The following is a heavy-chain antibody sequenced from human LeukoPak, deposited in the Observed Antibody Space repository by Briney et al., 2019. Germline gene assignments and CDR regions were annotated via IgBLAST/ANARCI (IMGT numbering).Heavy chain of an antibody. CDR2: IKQDGSEK. Sequence: PGGSLRLSCAASGFTFSSYWMSWVRQAPGKGLEWVANIKQDGSEKYYVDSVKGRFTISRDNAKNSLYLQMNSLRAEDTAVYYCARVGSLVYAMSNDAFDIWGQGTMVTVSS. D-gene: IGHD2-8*01. CDR1: GFTFSSYW. V-gene: IGHV3-7*01. CDR3: ARVGSLVYAMSNDAFDI. J-gene: IGHJ3*02.